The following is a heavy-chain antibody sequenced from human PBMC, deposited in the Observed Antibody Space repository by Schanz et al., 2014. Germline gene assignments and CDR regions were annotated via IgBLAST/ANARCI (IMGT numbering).Heavy chain of an antibody. J-gene: IGHJ4*02. CDR1: GFTFNSYA. V-gene: IGHV3-23*01. CDR2: ISHSGGSK. D-gene: IGHD6-13*01. CDR3: AREQIMAAAGLVDY. Sequence: DVQLLESGGGLVQPGGSLRLSCAASGFTFNSYAMTWVRQAPGKGLEWVSSISHSGGSKYYADSVKGRFTISRDNSKNILYLQMNSLRAEDTAVYYCAREQIMAAAGLVDYWGQGALVTVSS.